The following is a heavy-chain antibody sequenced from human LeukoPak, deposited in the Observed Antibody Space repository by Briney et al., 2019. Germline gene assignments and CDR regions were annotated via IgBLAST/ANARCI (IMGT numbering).Heavy chain of an antibody. CDR1: GYTFTSYG. V-gene: IGHV1-8*02. D-gene: IGHD6-19*01. CDR3: ARVGWYLGYYYYYYMDV. CDR2: MNPNSGNT. J-gene: IGHJ6*03. Sequence: ASVKVSCKASGYTFTSYGINWVRQATGQGLEWMGWMNPNSGNTGYAQKFQGRVTMTRNTSISTAYMELSSLRSEDTAVYYCARVGWYLGYYYYYYMDVWGKGTTVTISS.